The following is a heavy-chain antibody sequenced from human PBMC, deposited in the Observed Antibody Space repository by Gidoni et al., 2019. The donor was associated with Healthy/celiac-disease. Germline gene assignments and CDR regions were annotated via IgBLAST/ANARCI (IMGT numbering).Heavy chain of an antibody. D-gene: IGHD2-2*01. J-gene: IGHJ1*01. CDR3: AREHCSSTSCYVGD. Sequence: QVQLVQSGAEVKKPGASVTASGKASGYTFTSYATHWVRQAPGHKLEWMGWTNAVNGNTKYSQKFQGRCTITRDTSASTAYMELSSLRSEDTAVYYCAREHCSSTSCYVGDWGQGTLVTVSS. CDR2: TNAVNGNT. V-gene: IGHV1-3*01. CDR1: GYTFTSYA.